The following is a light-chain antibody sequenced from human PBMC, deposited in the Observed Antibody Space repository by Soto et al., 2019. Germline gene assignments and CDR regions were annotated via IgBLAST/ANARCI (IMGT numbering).Light chain of an antibody. CDR3: QHYNSYSEA. V-gene: IGKV1-5*03. J-gene: IGKJ1*01. CDR2: KAS. CDR1: QTISSW. Sequence: DIQMTQSPSTLSGSVGDRVTITCRASQTISSWLAWYQQKPGKAPKLLIYKASTLKSGVPSRFSGSGSGTEFTLTISRLQPDDFATYYCQHYNSYSEAFGQGTKVDI.